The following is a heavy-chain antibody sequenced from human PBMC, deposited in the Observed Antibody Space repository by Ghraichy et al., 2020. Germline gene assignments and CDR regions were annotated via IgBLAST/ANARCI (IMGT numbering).Heavy chain of an antibody. Sequence: GESLNISCAASGFTFSSYGMHWVRQAPGKGLEWVAVISYDGSNKYYADSVKGRFTISRDNSKNTLYLQMNSLRAEDTAVYYCALAAVESGHDAFDIWGQGTMVTVSS. J-gene: IGHJ3*02. CDR1: GFTFSSYG. CDR2: ISYDGSNK. D-gene: IGHD5-24*01. V-gene: IGHV3-30*03. CDR3: ALAAVESGHDAFDI.